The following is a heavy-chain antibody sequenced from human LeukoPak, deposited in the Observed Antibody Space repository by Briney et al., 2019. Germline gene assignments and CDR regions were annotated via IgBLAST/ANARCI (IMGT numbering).Heavy chain of an antibody. Sequence: TGGSLRLSCAASGFTFSSYGMHWVRQAPGKGLEWVAVISYDGSNKYYADSVKGRFTISRDNSKNTLYLQMNSLRAEDTAVYYCAKDEDYYDSSGPLVDYWGQGTLVTVSS. J-gene: IGHJ4*02. V-gene: IGHV3-30*18. D-gene: IGHD3-22*01. CDR2: ISYDGSNK. CDR1: GFTFSSYG. CDR3: AKDEDYYDSSGPLVDY.